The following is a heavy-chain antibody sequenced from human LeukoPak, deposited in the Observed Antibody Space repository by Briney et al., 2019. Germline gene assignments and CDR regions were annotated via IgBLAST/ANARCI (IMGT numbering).Heavy chain of an antibody. Sequence: GSLRLSCAASGFTVSSSYMSWIRQPPGKGLEWIGEINHSGSTNYNPSLKSRVTISVDTSKNLFSLKLSSVTAADTAVYYCASVYDSSGYYPFWGQGTLVTVSS. CDR1: GFTVSSSY. CDR3: ASVYDSSGYYPF. J-gene: IGHJ4*02. V-gene: IGHV4-34*01. CDR2: INHSGST. D-gene: IGHD3-22*01.